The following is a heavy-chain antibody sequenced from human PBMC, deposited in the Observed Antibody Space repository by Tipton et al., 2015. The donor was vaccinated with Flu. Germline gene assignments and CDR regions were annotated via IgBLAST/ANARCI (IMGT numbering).Heavy chain of an antibody. J-gene: IGHJ4*02. D-gene: IGHD3-10*01. V-gene: IGHV4-4*07. CDR3: ARGSGSGTFMIFDF. CDR2: IYTSGGT. Sequence: TLSLTCTVSGGSLSSYYWSWIRQPAGKGLEWIGPIYTSGGTKFNPSLRGRLTMSVDASKKEFSLKLSSVTAADTAVYYCARGSGSGTFMIFDFWGQGTLVTVSS. CDR1: GGSLSSYY.